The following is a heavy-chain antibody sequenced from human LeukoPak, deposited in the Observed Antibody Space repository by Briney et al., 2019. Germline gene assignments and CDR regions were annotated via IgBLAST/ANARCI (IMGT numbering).Heavy chain of an antibody. CDR3: ARQIVVVPAAMVMGWFDP. CDR2: TYYRSKWYN. J-gene: IGHJ5*02. CDR1: GDSVSSNSAA. D-gene: IGHD2-2*01. V-gene: IGHV6-1*01. Sequence: SQTLSLTCAISGDSVSSNSAAWNWIRQSPSRGLEWLGRTYYRSKWYNDYALSVKSRITINPGTSKNQFSLQLNSVTPEDTAVYYCARQIVVVPAAMVMGWFDPWGQGTLVTVSS.